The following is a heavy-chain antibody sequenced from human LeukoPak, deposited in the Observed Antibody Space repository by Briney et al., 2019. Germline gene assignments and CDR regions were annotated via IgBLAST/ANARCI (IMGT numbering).Heavy chain of an antibody. Sequence: SETLSLTCTVSGGSISSYYWSWNRQPPGKGLEWIGYIYYSGNTNYNPSLKSRVTISVDTSKNQFSLKLSSVTAADTAVYYCARLWSEGNWENWFDPWGQGTLVTVSS. D-gene: IGHD3-3*01. CDR3: ARLWSEGNWENWFDP. V-gene: IGHV4-59*01. CDR1: GGSISSYY. J-gene: IGHJ5*02. CDR2: IYYSGNT.